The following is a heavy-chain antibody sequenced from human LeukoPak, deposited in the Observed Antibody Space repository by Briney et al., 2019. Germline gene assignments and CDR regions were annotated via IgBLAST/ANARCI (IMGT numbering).Heavy chain of an antibody. Sequence: GGSLRLSCAASGFTFTNVWMSWVRQAPGKGLEGVGRVKSIVDGGTTDYAAPVKGRFTISRDDSKNTVYLQMNSLKTEDTAVYYCQGSSHEPDFFDHWGQGALVTVSS. J-gene: IGHJ4*02. CDR2: VKSIVDGGTT. CDR1: GFTFTNVW. V-gene: IGHV3-15*01. D-gene: IGHD6-13*01. CDR3: QGSSHEPDFFDH.